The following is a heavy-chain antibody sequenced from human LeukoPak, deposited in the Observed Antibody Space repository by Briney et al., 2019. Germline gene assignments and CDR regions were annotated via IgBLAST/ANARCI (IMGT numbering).Heavy chain of an antibody. D-gene: IGHD5-12*01. Sequence: SETLSLTCTVSGGSISSYYWSWLRQPPGKGLEWIGYIYYSGSTNYNPSLKSRVIISVDTSKNQFSLKLSSVTAADTAVYYCAREYSGYVGGFDYWGQGTLVTVSS. CDR2: IYYSGST. CDR3: AREYSGYVGGFDY. V-gene: IGHV4-59*01. J-gene: IGHJ4*02. CDR1: GGSISSYY.